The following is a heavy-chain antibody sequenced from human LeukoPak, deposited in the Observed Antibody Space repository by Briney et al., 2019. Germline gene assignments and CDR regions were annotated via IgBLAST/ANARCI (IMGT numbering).Heavy chain of an antibody. J-gene: IGHJ4*02. CDR2: ISGSSSDV. Sequence: GGSLRLPCAASGFTFSDSYMTWIRQAPGKGLELLSYISGSSSDVNYIDSVRGRFTISRDNAKNSLYLQMNSLRAEDTAVYYCARGYGDPPEPSYDYWGQGTLVTVSS. D-gene: IGHD4-17*01. CDR1: GFTFSDSY. CDR3: ARGYGDPPEPSYDY. V-gene: IGHV3-11*06.